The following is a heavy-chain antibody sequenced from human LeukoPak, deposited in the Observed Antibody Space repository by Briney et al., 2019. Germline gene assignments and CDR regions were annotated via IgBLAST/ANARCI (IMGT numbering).Heavy chain of an antibody. CDR1: GFTFSSYA. Sequence: GGSLRLSCAASGFTFSSYAMHWVRQAPGKGLEWVAVISYDGSNKYYADSVKGRFTISRDNSKNTLYLQMNSLRAEDTAVYYCARGAVLRYFDWFGETLEGYWGQGTLVTVSS. J-gene: IGHJ4*02. CDR3: ARGAVLRYFDWFGETLEGY. D-gene: IGHD3-9*01. CDR2: ISYDGSNK. V-gene: IGHV3-30-3*01.